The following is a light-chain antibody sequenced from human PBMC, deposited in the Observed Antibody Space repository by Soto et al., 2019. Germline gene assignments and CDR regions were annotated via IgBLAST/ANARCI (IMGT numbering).Light chain of an antibody. CDR2: DVS. CDR1: SSDVGGYNY. J-gene: IGLJ1*01. CDR3: CSYAGGSYV. V-gene: IGLV2-11*01. Sequence: QSALTQPRSVSGSPGQSVAISCTGTSSDVGGYNYVSWYQQHPGKAPKLMIYDVSKRPSGVPDRFSGSKSGNTASMTISGLKAEDEADYYCCSYAGGSYVFGTGTKLTVL.